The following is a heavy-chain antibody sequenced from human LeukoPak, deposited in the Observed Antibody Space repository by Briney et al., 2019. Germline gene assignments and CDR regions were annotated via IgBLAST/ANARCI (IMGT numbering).Heavy chain of an antibody. CDR3: AKDRVYSGSYPDYYYGMDV. V-gene: IGHV1-69*13. CDR1: GGTFSSYA. CDR2: IIPIFGTA. J-gene: IGHJ6*02. D-gene: IGHD1-26*01. Sequence: SVKVSCKASGGTFSSYAISWVRQAPGQGLEWMGGIIPIFGTANYAQKFQGRVTITADESTSTAYMELSSLRSEDTAVYYCAKDRVYSGSYPDYYYGMDVWGQGTTVTVSS.